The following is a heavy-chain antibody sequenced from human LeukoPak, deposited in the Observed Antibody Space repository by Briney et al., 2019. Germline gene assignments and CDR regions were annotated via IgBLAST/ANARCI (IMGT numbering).Heavy chain of an antibody. CDR3: ARDDSDPDY. D-gene: IGHD2-21*02. CDR2: IKQEGSEK. CDR1: GFTFSSYW. V-gene: IGHV3-7*01. Sequence: PGGSLRLSGAASGFTFSSYWMSWVRQAPGKGLEWVANIKQEGSEKYYVDSVKGRFTISRDHAKNSLYLQMNSLRVEDTAVYYCARDDSDPDYWGQGTLVTVSS. J-gene: IGHJ4*02.